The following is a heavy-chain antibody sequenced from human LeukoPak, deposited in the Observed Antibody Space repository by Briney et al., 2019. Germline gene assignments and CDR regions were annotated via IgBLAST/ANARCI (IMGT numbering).Heavy chain of an antibody. CDR2: ISAYNGNT. V-gene: IGHV1-18*01. Sequence: ASVKVSCKASGYTFTSYGISWVRQAPGQGLEWMGWISAYNGNTNYAQKLQGRVTMTTDTSTSTAYMELRSLRSEDTAVYYCATVKYSSSSFAFDIWGQGTVVTVSS. CDR1: GYTFTSYG. D-gene: IGHD6-6*01. J-gene: IGHJ3*02. CDR3: ATVKYSSSSFAFDI.